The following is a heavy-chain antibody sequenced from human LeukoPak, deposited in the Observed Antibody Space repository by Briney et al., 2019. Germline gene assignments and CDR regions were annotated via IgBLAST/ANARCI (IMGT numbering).Heavy chain of an antibody. CDR3: ARKSMGYCSGGSCYSDAFDI. CDR2: INPNSGGT. CDR1: GYTFTGYY. V-gene: IGHV1-2*06. J-gene: IGHJ3*02. D-gene: IGHD2-15*01. Sequence: ASVKVSCKASGYTFTGYYMHWVRQAPGQGLEWMGRINPNSGGTNYAQKFLGRVTMTRDTSISTAYMELSRLRSDDTAVYYCARKSMGYCSGGSCYSDAFDIWGQGTMVTVSS.